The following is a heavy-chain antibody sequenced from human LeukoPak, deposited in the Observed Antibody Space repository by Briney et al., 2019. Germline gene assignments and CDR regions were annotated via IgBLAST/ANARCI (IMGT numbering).Heavy chain of an antibody. D-gene: IGHD6-13*01. V-gene: IGHV3-53*01. CDR1: GFTVSSNY. Sequence: GGSLRLSCAASGFTVSSNYMSWVRQAPGKGLEWVSVIYSGGSTYYADSVKGRFTISRDNSKNTLYLQMNSLRAEDTAVYYCARAAAAGMSTYYYYYMDVWGKGTTVTVSS. CDR2: IYSGGST. CDR3: ARAAAAGMSTYYYYYMDV. J-gene: IGHJ6*03.